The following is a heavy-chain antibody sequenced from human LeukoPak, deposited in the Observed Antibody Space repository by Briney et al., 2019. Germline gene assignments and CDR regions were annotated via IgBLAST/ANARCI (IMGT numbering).Heavy chain of an antibody. V-gene: IGHV3-23*01. J-gene: IGHJ4*02. Sequence: GGSLRLSCAASGFTFINYAMSWVRQAPGKGLEWVSGISGRGHFTNYADSVKGRFTVSRDNSENTLFLQMNSQRAEDTAIYYCAKLGTRRELRSYFDYWGQGIPVTISS. CDR3: AKLGTRRELRSYFDY. CDR2: ISGRGHFT. D-gene: IGHD1-1*01. CDR1: GFTFINYA.